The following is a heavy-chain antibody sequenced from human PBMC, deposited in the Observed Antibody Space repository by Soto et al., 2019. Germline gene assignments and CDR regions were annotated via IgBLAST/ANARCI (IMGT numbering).Heavy chain of an antibody. D-gene: IGHD4-17*01. CDR2: IVVGSGNT. J-gene: IGHJ3*02. CDR3: AAVGTTSDAFDI. CDR1: GFTFTSSA. V-gene: IGHV1-58*02. Sequence: SVKVSCTASGFTFTSSAMQWVRQARGQRLEWIGWIVVGSGNTNYAQKFQERVTITRDMSTSTAYMELSSLRSEDTAVYYCAAVGTTSDAFDIWGQGTMVTVSS.